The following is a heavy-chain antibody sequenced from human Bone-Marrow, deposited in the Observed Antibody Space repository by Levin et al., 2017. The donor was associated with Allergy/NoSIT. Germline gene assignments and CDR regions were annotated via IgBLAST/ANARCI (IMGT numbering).Heavy chain of an antibody. CDR1: GDSVSSIHSY. V-gene: IGHV4-61*01. D-gene: IGHD1-26*01. CDR3: ARDTNSGMDV. Sequence: SQTLSLTCSVSGDSVSSIHSYWTWVRQPPGKGLEWIGYIYYTGSTDYNPSLNSRVTMSIDTSKNLLSLRVRSVTAADTAVYYCARDTNSGMDVWGHGTTVTVSS. CDR2: IYYTGST. J-gene: IGHJ6*02.